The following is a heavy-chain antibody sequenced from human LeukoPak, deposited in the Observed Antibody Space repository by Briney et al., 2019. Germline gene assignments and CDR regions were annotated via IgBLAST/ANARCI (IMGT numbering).Heavy chain of an antibody. D-gene: IGHD1-26*01. CDR1: GFTFSTYA. Sequence: GGSLRLSCAASGFTFSTYAITWVRQAPGKGLEWVSTISGSGGTTHYADSVKVRFTISRDNSRNTLYLQLNSLRAEDTAVYYCAKNDPIVGATYFDYWGQGTLVTVSS. J-gene: IGHJ4*02. V-gene: IGHV3-23*01. CDR2: ISGSGGTT. CDR3: AKNDPIVGATYFDY.